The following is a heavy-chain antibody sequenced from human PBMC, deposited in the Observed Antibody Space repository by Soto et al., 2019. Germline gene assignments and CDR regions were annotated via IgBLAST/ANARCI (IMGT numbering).Heavy chain of an antibody. D-gene: IGHD2-21*01. CDR1: GGSISSRNYY. CDR3: AASCVGCGGFNYYGMDV. Sequence: SETLSLTCTVSGGSISSRNYYWGWIRQPPGKGLEWIGSIYYSGSTYCNPSLKSRVTISVDTSKNQFSLKLSSVTAADTAVYYCAASCVGCGGFNYYGMDVWGQGTTVT. CDR2: IYYSGST. J-gene: IGHJ6*02. V-gene: IGHV4-39*07.